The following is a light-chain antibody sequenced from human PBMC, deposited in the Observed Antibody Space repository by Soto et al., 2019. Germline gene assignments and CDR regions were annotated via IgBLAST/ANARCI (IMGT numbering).Light chain of an antibody. Sequence: QSVLTQPPSVSGTPGQRVTISCSGGSSNIGTYTVNWYQQLPRMAPKLLIYYNNQRPSGVPDRFSGSRSGTSASLAIVGLRSEDEAVYYCAAWDASLSACVFGNGTKVTVL. J-gene: IGLJ1*01. CDR3: AAWDASLSACV. CDR2: YNN. V-gene: IGLV1-44*01. CDR1: SSNIGTYT.